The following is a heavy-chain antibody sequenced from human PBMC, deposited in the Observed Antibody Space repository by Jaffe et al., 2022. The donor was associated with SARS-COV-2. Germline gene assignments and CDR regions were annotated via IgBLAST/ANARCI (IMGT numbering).Heavy chain of an antibody. J-gene: IGHJ4*02. D-gene: IGHD6-19*01. V-gene: IGHV3-23*01. CDR3: ARDRGHSVAGTLEY. CDR1: GFTFSSYA. Sequence: EVQLLESGGGLVQPGGSLTLSCVASGFTFSSYAMSWVRQTPEKGLEWVSGVSGSGATTYYADSVEGRFTVSRDNSENTLYLQMTSLRAEDLALYFCARDRGHSVAGTLEYWGQGTLVTVSS. CDR2: VSGSGATT.